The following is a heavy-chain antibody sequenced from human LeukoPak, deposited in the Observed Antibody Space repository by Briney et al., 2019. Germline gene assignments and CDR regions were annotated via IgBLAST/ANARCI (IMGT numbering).Heavy chain of an antibody. J-gene: IGHJ4*02. Sequence: PSETLSLTCAVYGGSFSGYYWSWIRQPPGKGLEWIGEINHSGRTNYNPSLKSRVTISVDTSKNQFSLKLTSVTAADTAVYYCARGPLPTAEYWGQGTLVTVSS. CDR1: GGSFSGYY. V-gene: IGHV4-34*01. CDR3: ARGPLPTAEY. CDR2: INHSGRT. D-gene: IGHD1-1*01.